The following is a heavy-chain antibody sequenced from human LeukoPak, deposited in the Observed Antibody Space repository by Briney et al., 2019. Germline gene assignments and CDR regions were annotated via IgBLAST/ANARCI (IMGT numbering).Heavy chain of an antibody. J-gene: IGHJ6*02. CDR2: INHSGST. Sequence: SETLSLTCAVYGGSFSGYYWSWIRQPPGKGLEWIREINHSGSTNYNPSLKSRVTISIDTSKNQFSLKLSSVTAADTAVYYCARVSGYYDILTGYYYYGMDVWGQGTTVTVSS. V-gene: IGHV4-34*01. CDR3: ARVSGYYDILTGYYYYGMDV. CDR1: GGSFSGYY. D-gene: IGHD3-9*01.